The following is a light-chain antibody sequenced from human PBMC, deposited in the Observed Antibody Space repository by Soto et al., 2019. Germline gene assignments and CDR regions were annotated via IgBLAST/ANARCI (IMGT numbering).Light chain of an antibody. J-gene: IGLJ1*01. V-gene: IGLV2-8*01. CDR3: SSYTNSNTLV. Sequence: QSVLAQPPSASGSFGQSVTISCTGTSSDVGGYNYVSWYQQHPGKAPKLMIYEVSERPSGVPDRFSGSKSGNTASLTISGLQVEDEADYYCSSYTNSNTLVFGTGTKVTVL. CDR2: EVS. CDR1: SSDVGGYNY.